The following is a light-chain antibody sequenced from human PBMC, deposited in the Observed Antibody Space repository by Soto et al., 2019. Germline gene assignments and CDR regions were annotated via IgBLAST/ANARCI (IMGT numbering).Light chain of an antibody. Sequence: EIVLTQSPATLSLSPGERATLSCRASQSVNSGYLAWFQQKPGRAPRILIFGTSGRATGIPDRFRGNGSRTDFTLTITGLEPEDVAVYYCQQYGDSVFTFGSGTKVEIK. CDR2: GTS. CDR1: QSVNSGY. V-gene: IGKV3-20*01. CDR3: QQYGDSVFT. J-gene: IGKJ3*01.